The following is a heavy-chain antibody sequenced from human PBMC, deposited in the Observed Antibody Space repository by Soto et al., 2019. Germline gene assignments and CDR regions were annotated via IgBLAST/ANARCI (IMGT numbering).Heavy chain of an antibody. J-gene: IGHJ3*02. D-gene: IGHD2-15*01. CDR3: ARPGRRGYCSGGSCYSVYAFDI. CDR2: IYPGDSDT. CDR1: GYSFTSYW. V-gene: IGHV5-51*01. Sequence: GESLKIFCKGSGYSFTSYWIGWVRQMPGKGLEWMGIIYPGDSDTRYSPSFQGQVTISADKSISTAYLQWSSLKASDTAMYYCARPGRRGYCSGGSCYSVYAFDIWGQGTMVTVSS.